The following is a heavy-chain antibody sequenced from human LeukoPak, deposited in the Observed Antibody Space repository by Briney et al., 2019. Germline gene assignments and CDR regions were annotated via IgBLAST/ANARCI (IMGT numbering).Heavy chain of an antibody. V-gene: IGHV4-4*07. CDR3: ARDRGGGWFDP. CDR2: ISTSGST. CDR1: DGSISSYY. Sequence: SETLSLTCTVSDGSISSYYWSWIRQPAGKGLEWIGRISTSGSTNCNPSLKSRVTMSVDTSMNQFSLKLTSVTAADTAVYYCARDRGGGWFDPWGQGTLVTVSS. J-gene: IGHJ5*02. D-gene: IGHD3-16*01.